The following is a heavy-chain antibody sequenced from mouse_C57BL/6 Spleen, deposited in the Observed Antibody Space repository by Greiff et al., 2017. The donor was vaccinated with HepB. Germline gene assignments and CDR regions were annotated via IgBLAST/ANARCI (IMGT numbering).Heavy chain of an antibody. Sequence: QVQLKQSGAELAKPGASVKLSCKASGYTFTGYWMHWVKQRPGQGLEWIGDINPRRGSTKYNQKFKDKATLTADKSSSTASMQLSSLTSEDSAVYDCARDGKGNAMDYWGQGTSVTVSS. V-gene: IGHV1-7*01. CDR2: INPRRGST. D-gene: IGHD2-1*01. CDR3: ARDGKGNAMDY. J-gene: IGHJ4*01. CDR1: GYTFTGYW.